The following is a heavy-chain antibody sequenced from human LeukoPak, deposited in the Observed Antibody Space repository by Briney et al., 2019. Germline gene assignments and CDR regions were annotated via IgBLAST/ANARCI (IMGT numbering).Heavy chain of an antibody. D-gene: IGHD6-13*01. CDR3: AGQQLATFDY. J-gene: IGHJ4*02. Sequence: GRSLRLSCAASGFTFSSYGMHWVRQAPGKGLEWVAVISYDGSNKYYADSVKGRFTTSRDNSKNTLYLQMNSLRAEDTAVYYCAGQQLATFDYWGQGTLVTVSS. V-gene: IGHV3-30*03. CDR1: GFTFSSYG. CDR2: ISYDGSNK.